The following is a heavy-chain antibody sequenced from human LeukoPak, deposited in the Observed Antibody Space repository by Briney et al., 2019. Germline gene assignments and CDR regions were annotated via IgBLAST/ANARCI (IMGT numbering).Heavy chain of an antibody. D-gene: IGHD6-13*01. J-gene: IGHJ6*03. CDR2: ISYDGSNK. CDR3: ARVQLVHYYYYYYMDV. CDR1: GFTFSSYA. Sequence: GGSLRLSCAASGFTFSSYAMHWVRQAPGKGLEWVAVISYDGSNKYYADSVKGRFTISRDNSKNTPYLQMNSLRAEDTAVYYCARVQLVHYYYYYYMDVWGKGTTVTVSS. V-gene: IGHV3-30-3*01.